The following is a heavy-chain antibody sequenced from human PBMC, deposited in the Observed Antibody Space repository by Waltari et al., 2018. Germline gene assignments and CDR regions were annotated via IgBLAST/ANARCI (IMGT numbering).Heavy chain of an antibody. CDR3: AKDLKGAWTIDY. Sequence: QVHLVESGGGVVQPGGSVGLSGAASGFGCRAYAMYWVRQAPGKGLEWVAHIQPDGGDKFYGDSVKGRFSISRDDSRNTLFLQMNSLRDEDTAVYYCAKDLKGAWTIDYWGQGTLVTVSS. CDR2: IQPDGGDK. D-gene: IGHD1-26*01. CDR1: GFGCRAYA. V-gene: IGHV3-30*02. J-gene: IGHJ4*02.